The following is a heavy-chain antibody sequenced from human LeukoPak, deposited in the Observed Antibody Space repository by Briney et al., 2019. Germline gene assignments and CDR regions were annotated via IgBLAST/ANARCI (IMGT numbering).Heavy chain of an antibody. J-gene: IGHJ6*03. CDR1: GYTFTSYA. V-gene: IGHV1-69*06. CDR3: ARGRGGKYCSGGSCYSYDYYYYYMDV. CDR2: IIPIFGTA. D-gene: IGHD2-15*01. Sequence: GASVKVSCKASGYTFTSYAISWVRQAPGQGLKWMGGIIPIFGTANYAQKFQGRVTITADKSTSTAYMELSSLRSEDTAVYYCARGRGGKYCSGGSCYSYDYYYYYMDVWGKGTTVTVSS.